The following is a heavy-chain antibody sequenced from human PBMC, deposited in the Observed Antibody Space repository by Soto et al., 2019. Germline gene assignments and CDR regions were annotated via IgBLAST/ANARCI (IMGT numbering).Heavy chain of an antibody. CDR3: ARASGIGVGTKYY. J-gene: IGHJ4*02. CDR2: INAGNGNT. D-gene: IGHD3-22*01. V-gene: IGHV1-3*01. Sequence: ASVKVSCKASGYTFTSYAMHWVRQAPGQRLEWMGWINAGNGNTKYSQKFQGRVTITRDTSASKAYMELRSLRSDDTAVYYCARASGIGVGTKYYWGKGTLVTVSS. CDR1: GYTFTSYA.